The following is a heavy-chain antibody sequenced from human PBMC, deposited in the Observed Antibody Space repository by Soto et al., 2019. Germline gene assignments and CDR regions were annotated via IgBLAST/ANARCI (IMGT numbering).Heavy chain of an antibody. J-gene: IGHJ4*02. V-gene: IGHV2-5*02. CDR1: GFSLSTGGVG. CDR2: IYWDDDK. Sequence: QITLKESGPTLVKPTQTLTLTCTFSGFSLSTGGVGVGWIRQPPGKALEWLDLIYWDDDKRYTPSLQHRLTITKTSYNQVVLTMTNMDPVDTATYYCAHRNLEVVAESTNTFDYWGQGTLVTVSS. D-gene: IGHD2-15*01. CDR3: AHRNLEVVAESTNTFDY.